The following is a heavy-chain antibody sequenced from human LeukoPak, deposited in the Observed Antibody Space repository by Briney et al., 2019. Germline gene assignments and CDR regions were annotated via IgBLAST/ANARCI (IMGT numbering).Heavy chain of an antibody. CDR3: ARDRYCSSISCPLDYYYYYMDV. V-gene: IGHV3-48*01. CDR1: GFTFSSYS. D-gene: IGHD2-2*01. CDR2: ISSSSSTI. Sequence: GGSLRLSCAASGFTFSSYSMNWVRQAPGKGLEWVSYISSSSSTIYYADSVKGRFTISRYNAKNSLYLQMNSLRAEDTAVYYCARDRYCSSISCPLDYYYYYMDVWGKGTTVTVSS. J-gene: IGHJ6*03.